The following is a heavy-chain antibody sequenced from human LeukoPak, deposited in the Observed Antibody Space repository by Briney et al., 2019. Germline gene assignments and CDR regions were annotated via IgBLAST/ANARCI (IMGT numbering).Heavy chain of an antibody. CDR1: GGSISGYY. CDR3: AREGYGNNFDY. J-gene: IGHJ4*02. CDR2: IYYSGST. V-gene: IGHV4-59*01. D-gene: IGHD5-12*01. Sequence: PSETLSLTCSVSGGSISGYYWSWIRQPPGKGLEWIGYIYYSGSTNYNPSLKSRVTISVDTSKNQFSLKLSSVTAADTAVYYCAREGYGNNFDYWGQGTLVTVSS.